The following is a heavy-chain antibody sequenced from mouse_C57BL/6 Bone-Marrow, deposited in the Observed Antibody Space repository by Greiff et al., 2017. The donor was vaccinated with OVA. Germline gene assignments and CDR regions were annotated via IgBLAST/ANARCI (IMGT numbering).Heavy chain of an antibody. J-gene: IGHJ2*01. V-gene: IGHV1-81*01. CDR1: GYTFTSYG. Sequence: QVQLQQSGAELARPGASVKLSCKASGYTFTSYGISWVKQSTGQGLEWIGEIYPRSGNTYYNEKFKGKATLTADKSSSTAYMELRSLTSEDSAVYFCARWRGYYGSSYEDFDYWGQGTTLTVSS. CDR2: IYPRSGNT. D-gene: IGHD1-1*01. CDR3: ARWRGYYGSSYEDFDY.